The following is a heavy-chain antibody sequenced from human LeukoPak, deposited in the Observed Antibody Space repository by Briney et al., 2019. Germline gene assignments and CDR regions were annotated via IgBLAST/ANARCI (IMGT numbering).Heavy chain of an antibody. CDR3: ARRYFDY. CDR2: LSGSGGST. Sequence: GGSLRLSCTASGFTFSSYAMNWVRQAPGKGLEWVSGLSGSGGSTYYADSVKGRFTISRDNSKNTLYLQMNSLRVEDTAVYYCARRYFDYWGQGTLVTVSS. V-gene: IGHV3-23*01. CDR1: GFTFSSYA. J-gene: IGHJ4*02.